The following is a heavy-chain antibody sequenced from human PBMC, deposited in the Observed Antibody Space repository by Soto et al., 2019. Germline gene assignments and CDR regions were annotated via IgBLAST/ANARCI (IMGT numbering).Heavy chain of an antibody. J-gene: IGHJ6*02. V-gene: IGHV3-74*01. CDR1: GFTFSSYW. D-gene: IGHD3-3*01. CDR3: ARVGKGYYDFWSGYAWTDDGLYYYYGIDV. Sequence: PGGSLRFSCIASGFTFSSYWMHWVRQTPEKGLVWVSHTDSDGSFTTYADSVKGRFTISRDNAKNTLYLQMNSLRAEDTAVYYCARVGKGYYDFWSGYAWTDDGLYYYYGIDVWGQGTTVTVSS. CDR2: TDSDGSFT.